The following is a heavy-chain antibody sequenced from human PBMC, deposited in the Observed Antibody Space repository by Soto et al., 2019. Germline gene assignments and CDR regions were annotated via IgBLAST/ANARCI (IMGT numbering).Heavy chain of an antibody. J-gene: IGHJ4*02. CDR1: GGSISTSNW. V-gene: IGHV4-4*02. CDR2: IHHRGGT. CDR3: ARGSYASQFDY. Sequence: QVQLQESGPGLVKPSGTLSLTCGVSGGSISTSNWWSWVRQPPGKGLEWIAEIHHRGGTNYNPSLENRVTMSVDKSKNQFSLNLRSLTAADTAVYYCARGSYASQFDYWGQGTPVTVSS. D-gene: IGHD3-16*01.